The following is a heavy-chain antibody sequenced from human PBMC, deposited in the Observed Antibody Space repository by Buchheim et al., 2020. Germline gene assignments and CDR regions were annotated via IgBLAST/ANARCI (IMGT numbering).Heavy chain of an antibody. CDR1: GYTFTSYY. CDR3: ARVRVAGTLRDYYYYGMDV. CDR2: INPSGGST. V-gene: IGHV1-46*01. D-gene: IGHD6-19*01. Sequence: QVQLVQSGAEVKKPGASVKVSCKASGYTFTSYYMHWVRQAPGQGLEWMGIINPSGGSTSYAQKFQGRVTMTRDPSTSTAYMELSSLRSEDTAVYYCARVRVAGTLRDYYYYGMDVWGQGTT. J-gene: IGHJ6*02.